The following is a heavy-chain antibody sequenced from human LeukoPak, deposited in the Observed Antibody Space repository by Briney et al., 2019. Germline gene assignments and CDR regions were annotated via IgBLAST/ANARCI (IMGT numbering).Heavy chain of an antibody. CDR1: GFTFSSYE. V-gene: IGHV3-48*03. CDR3: AREETSSGWNFDY. J-gene: IGHJ4*02. D-gene: IGHD6-19*01. CDR2: ISSSGSTI. Sequence: RGSLRLSCAASGFTFSSYEMNWVRQPPGKGLEWVSYISSSGSTIYYADSVKGRFPISRHNAKNSLYLQMNSLRAEDTAVYYCAREETSSGWNFDYWGQGTLVTVSS.